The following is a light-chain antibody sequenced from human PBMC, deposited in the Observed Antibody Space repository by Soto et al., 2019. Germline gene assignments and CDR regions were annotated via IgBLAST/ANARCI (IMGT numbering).Light chain of an antibody. CDR3: QQYINWPVT. J-gene: IGKJ2*01. V-gene: IGKV3-15*01. CDR2: VAS. CDR1: QSVGSN. Sequence: IVMTLTPGALSVSPGERATLYCRASQSVGSNLTWYQQKPGQGPRLLIYVASTRATGIPARFSGSGSGTDFTLTISSLQSEDSAVYYCQQYINWPVTFGQGTKWIS.